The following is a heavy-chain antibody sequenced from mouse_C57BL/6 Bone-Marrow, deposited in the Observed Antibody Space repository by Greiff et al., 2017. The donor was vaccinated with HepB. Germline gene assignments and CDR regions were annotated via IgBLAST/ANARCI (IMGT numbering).Heavy chain of an antibody. CDR1: GFTFTDYY. Sequence: VQLKQSGAELVRPGASVKLSCTASGFTFTDYYMHWVKQRPEQGLEWIGRIDPGDGDTEYAPKFQGKATMTADTSSNTAYLRLSSLTSADTAVYYSTTDYQGAWFADWGKGTPVTVSA. V-gene: IGHV14-1*01. J-gene: IGHJ3*01. CDR2: IDPGDGDT. CDR3: TTDYQGAWFAD. D-gene: IGHD1-1*02.